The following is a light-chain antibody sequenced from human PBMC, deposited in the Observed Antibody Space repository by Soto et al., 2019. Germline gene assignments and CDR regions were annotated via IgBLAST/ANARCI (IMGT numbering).Light chain of an antibody. CDR2: AAS. V-gene: IGKV1-39*01. Sequence: DIQMTQSPSSMSASVGDRVTITCRASQGISTYLNWYLQKPGKAPKLLIYAASSLQSGVPSRFSGIGSETDFTLTISSLKNEDFATYAGQQRYSTTWTFGQGTKVDIK. J-gene: IGKJ1*01. CDR1: QGISTY. CDR3: QQRYSTTWT.